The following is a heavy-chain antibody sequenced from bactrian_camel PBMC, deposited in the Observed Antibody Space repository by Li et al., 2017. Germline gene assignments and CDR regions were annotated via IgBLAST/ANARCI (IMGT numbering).Heavy chain of an antibody. CDR2: ISSDGSNT. Sequence: HVQLVESGGGSVQAGGSLRLSCAASGFTFSDYWMSWVRQAPGKGLEWVSGISSDGSNTYYADSVKGRFTISRDNAKNTVYLQMNSLKSEDTALYYCATGFLWRFTTTELEYNYWGQGTQVTVS. D-gene: IGHD2*01. V-gene: IGHV3-2*01. J-gene: IGHJ4*01. CDR1: GFTFSDYW. CDR3: ATGFLWRFTTTELEYNY.